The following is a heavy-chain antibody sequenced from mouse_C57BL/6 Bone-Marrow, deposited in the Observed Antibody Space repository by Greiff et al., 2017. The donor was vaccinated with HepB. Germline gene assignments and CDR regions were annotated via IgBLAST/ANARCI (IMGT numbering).Heavy chain of an antibody. J-gene: IGHJ4*01. Sequence: EVQLVESGGDLVKPGGSLKLSCAASGFTFSSYGMSWVRQTPDKRLEWVATISSGGSYTYYPDSVKGRFTFSRDNSKNHLYLQMSSLKSEDTAMYYCARQRANWDDAMDYWGQGTSVTVSS. CDR1: GFTFSSYG. CDR2: ISSGGSYT. V-gene: IGHV5-6*01. CDR3: ARQRANWDDAMDY. D-gene: IGHD4-1*01.